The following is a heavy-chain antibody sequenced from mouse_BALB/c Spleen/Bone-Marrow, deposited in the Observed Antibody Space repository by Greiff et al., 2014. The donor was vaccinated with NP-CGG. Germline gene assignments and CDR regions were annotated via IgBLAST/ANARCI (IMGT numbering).Heavy chain of an antibody. CDR2: IYPGDGST. D-gene: IGHD2-3*01. Sequence: LVESGPELVKPGALVKISCKASGYTFTSYDINWVKQRPGQGLEWIGWIYPGDGSTKYNEKFKGKATLTADRSSSTAYMQLSSLTSENSAVYFCARSDDGFQYSFDSWGQGTTLTVSS. J-gene: IGHJ2*01. V-gene: IGHV1S33*01. CDR3: ARSDDGFQYSFDS. CDR1: GYTFTSYD.